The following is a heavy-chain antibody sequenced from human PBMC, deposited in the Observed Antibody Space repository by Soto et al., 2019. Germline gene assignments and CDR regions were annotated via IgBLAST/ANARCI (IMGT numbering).Heavy chain of an antibody. CDR3: AKNRGIIMIVES. CDR2: ISDGGDTT. J-gene: IGHJ4*02. V-gene: IGHV3-23*01. Sequence: GGSLRLSCAASGFSFSSYEMNWVRQAPGKGLEWVSAISDGGDTTYYADSVKGRFTISRDNSKNTLYLQMDSLRAEDTAVYYCAKNRGIIMIVESWGQGTLVTVSS. CDR1: GFSFSSYE. D-gene: IGHD3-22*01.